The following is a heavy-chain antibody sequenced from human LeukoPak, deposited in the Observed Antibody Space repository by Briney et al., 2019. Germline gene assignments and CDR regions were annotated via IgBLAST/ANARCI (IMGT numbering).Heavy chain of an antibody. CDR2: ISSNGDSI. V-gene: IGHV3-64D*06. J-gene: IGHJ4*02. CDR1: GFTFSSFA. CDR3: VKGSECYYDSMSHY. Sequence: GGSLTLSCSASGFTFSSFAIHWVRQAPGRGLEPVSGISSNGDSIYYTDSVKGRFAISRDNSKNTLYLQLTSLRADDAAVYYCVKGSECYYDSMSHYWRQETLVTVSS. D-gene: IGHD3-22*01.